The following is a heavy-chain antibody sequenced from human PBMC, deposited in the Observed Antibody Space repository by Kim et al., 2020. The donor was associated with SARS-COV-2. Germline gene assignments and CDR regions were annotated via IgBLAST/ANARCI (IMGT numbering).Heavy chain of an antibody. CDR3: AKSLYYYDSRDYGMDV. J-gene: IGHJ6*02. D-gene: IGHD3-22*01. Sequence: VKSRFTISRDNSKNTLYLQMNTLRAEDTAVDYCAKSLYYYDSRDYGMDVWGQGTTVTVSS. V-gene: IGHV3-23*01.